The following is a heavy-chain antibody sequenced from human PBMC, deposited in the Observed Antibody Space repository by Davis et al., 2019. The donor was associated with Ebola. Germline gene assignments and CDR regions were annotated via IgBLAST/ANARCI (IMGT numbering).Heavy chain of an antibody. CDR2: IAYDGSNK. J-gene: IGHJ4*02. Sequence: GESLKISCAASGFTFSSHAMHWVRQAPGKGLEWVAVIAYDGSNKYYEDSVKGRFTISRDNAKNSLYLQMNSLRAEDTAVYYCARDDHTGSYFDYWGQGTLVTVSS. CDR3: ARDDHTGSYFDY. V-gene: IGHV3-30-3*01. D-gene: IGHD5-12*01. CDR1: GFTFSSHA.